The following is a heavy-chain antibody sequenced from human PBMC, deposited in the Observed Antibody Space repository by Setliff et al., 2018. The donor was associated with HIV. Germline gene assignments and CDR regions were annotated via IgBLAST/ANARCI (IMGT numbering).Heavy chain of an antibody. D-gene: IGHD3-22*01. Sequence: PSETLSLTCTVSGGSISTSTYYWGWIRQPPGKGLEWIGSIYYSGSTYYNSSLQSRVTISVDTSKNQFSLKLTSVTAADTAVYYCARSSGYYSTVFYWGQGTRVTVSS. CDR1: GGSISTSTYY. CDR2: IYYSGST. CDR3: ARSSGYYSTVFY. J-gene: IGHJ4*02. V-gene: IGHV4-39*01.